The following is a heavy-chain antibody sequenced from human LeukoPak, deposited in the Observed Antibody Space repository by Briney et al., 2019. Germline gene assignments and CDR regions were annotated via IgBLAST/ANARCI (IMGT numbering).Heavy chain of an antibody. CDR1: GFNFGNHW. D-gene: IGHD1-14*01. CDR3: VRDGYNQNRFDF. CDR2: IKEDGTLA. V-gene: IGHV3-7*03. J-gene: IGHJ4*02. Sequence: GGSLRLSCAASGFNFGNHWMDWVRQAPGQGLEWVANIKEDGTLAYYADSVRGRFSISRDNTRNSLFLQMNGLSAEDTAVYFCVRDGYNQNRFDFWGQGTLITVSS.